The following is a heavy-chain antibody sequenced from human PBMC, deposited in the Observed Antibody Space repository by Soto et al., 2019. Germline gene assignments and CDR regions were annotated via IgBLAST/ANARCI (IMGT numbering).Heavy chain of an antibody. V-gene: IGHV3-21*01. CDR2: ISSRSSVI. Sequence: EVQLVESGGGLVKPGESLRLSCVASDSTFSSYSMNWVRQAPGRGLEWVSSISSRSSVIFYAESMRGRFTISRDNAKNSLYLQMKSRSAEDTAVYYCLRGGRGYTKADTLDIWGQGTMVTVSS. D-gene: IGHD2-2*02. J-gene: IGHJ3*02. CDR1: DSTFSSYS. CDR3: LRGGRGYTKADTLDI.